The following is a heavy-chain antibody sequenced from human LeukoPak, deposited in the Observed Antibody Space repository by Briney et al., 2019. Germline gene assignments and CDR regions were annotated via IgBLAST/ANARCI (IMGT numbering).Heavy chain of an antibody. D-gene: IGHD6-13*01. J-gene: IGHJ4*02. CDR1: GYSISRDYY. Sequence: PSETLSLTCTVSGYSISRDYYWSWIRQPPGKGLEWIGYIYYSGDTNYNPSLKSRVTMSVDTSKNQFSLKLSSVTALDTAVYYCARRFEAAYFDYWGQGTLVTVPS. V-gene: IGHV4-28*06. CDR2: IYYSGDT. CDR3: ARRFEAAYFDY.